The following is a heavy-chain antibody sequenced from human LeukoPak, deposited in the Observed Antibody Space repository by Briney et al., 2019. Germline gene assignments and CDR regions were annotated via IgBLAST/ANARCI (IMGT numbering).Heavy chain of an antibody. CDR1: GFTFSSYA. Sequence: GRSLRLSCAASGFTFSSYAMHWVRQAPGKGLEWVAVISYDGSNKYYADSVKGRFTISRDNSKNTLYLQMNSLRAEDTAVYYCARDRTVAGFDYWGQGTLVTVSS. CDR2: ISYDGSNK. CDR3: ARDRTVAGFDY. V-gene: IGHV3-30-3*01. J-gene: IGHJ4*02. D-gene: IGHD4-23*01.